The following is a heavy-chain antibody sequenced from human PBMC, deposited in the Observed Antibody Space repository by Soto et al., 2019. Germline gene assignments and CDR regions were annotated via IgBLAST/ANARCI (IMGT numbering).Heavy chain of an antibody. J-gene: IGHJ4*02. V-gene: IGHV2-5*01. CDR2: IYWNDDK. Sequence: SGPTLVNPTQTLTLTCTFSGFSLSTSGVGVGWIRQPPGKALEWLALIYWNDDKRYSPSLKSRLTITKDTSKNQVVLTMTDMDPVDTATYYRAHRRITMTFGYWGQGALVTVSS. CDR1: GFSLSTSGVG. D-gene: IGHD3-22*01. CDR3: AHRRITMTFGY.